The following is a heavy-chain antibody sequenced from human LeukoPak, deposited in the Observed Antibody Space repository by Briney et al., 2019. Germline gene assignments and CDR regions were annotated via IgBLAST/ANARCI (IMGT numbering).Heavy chain of an antibody. CDR2: ISAYNGNT. D-gene: IGHD3-22*01. Sequence: ASVKVSCKASGDTFTSYGISWVRQAPGQGLEWMGWISAYNGNTNYAQKLQGRVTMTTDTSTSTAYMELRSLRSDDTAVYYCARDREYYYDSPRYNWFDPWGQGTLVTVSS. CDR3: ARDREYYYDSPRYNWFDP. CDR1: GDTFTSYG. V-gene: IGHV1-18*01. J-gene: IGHJ5*02.